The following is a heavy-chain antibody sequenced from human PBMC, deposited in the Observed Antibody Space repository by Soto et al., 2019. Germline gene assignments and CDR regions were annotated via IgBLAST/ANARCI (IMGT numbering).Heavy chain of an antibody. CDR1: GYTFTSYG. D-gene: IGHD2-2*03. Sequence: ASVKVSCKASGYTFTSYGISWVRQAPGQGLEWMGWISAYNGNTNYAQKLQGRVTMTTDTSTSTAYMELRSLRSDDTAVYYCARVMDIVVVPAPEGYYYMDVWGKGTTVTVSS. J-gene: IGHJ6*03. V-gene: IGHV1-18*01. CDR2: ISAYNGNT. CDR3: ARVMDIVVVPAPEGYYYMDV.